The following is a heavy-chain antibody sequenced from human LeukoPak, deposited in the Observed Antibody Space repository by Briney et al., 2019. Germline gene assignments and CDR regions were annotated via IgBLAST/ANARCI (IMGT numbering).Heavy chain of an antibody. J-gene: IGHJ4*02. V-gene: IGHV3-48*03. Sequence: GGSVRLSCAASGFTFSSYEMNWVRQAPGKGLEWVSYISSSGSSIYYADSVKGRFTISRDNAKNSLSLQMNSLRVEDTAVYYCARDHNGPYTFDYWGQGTLDPVSS. CDR1: GFTFSSYE. CDR3: ARDHNGPYTFDY. CDR2: ISSSGSSI. D-gene: IGHD2-2*02.